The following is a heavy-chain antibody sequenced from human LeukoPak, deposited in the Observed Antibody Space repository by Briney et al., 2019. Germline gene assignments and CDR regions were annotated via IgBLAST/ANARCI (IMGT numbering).Heavy chain of an antibody. V-gene: IGHV3-30-3*01. CDR2: ISYDGSNK. Sequence: GGSLRLSCAASGFTFSSYAMHWVRQAPGKGLEWVAVISYDGSNKYYADSVKGRFTISRDNSKNTLYLQMNSLRAEDTAVYYCAKGVGESVRIQLWFDYWGQGTLVTVSS. D-gene: IGHD5-18*01. J-gene: IGHJ4*02. CDR3: AKGVGESVRIQLWFDY. CDR1: GFTFSSYA.